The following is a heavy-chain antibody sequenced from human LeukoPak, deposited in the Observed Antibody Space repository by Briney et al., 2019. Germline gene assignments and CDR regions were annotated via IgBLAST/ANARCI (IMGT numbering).Heavy chain of an antibody. D-gene: IGHD3-10*01. CDR1: GFTFADYA. CDR2: ISWNSRSI. Sequence: GRSLRLSCSVSGFTFADYAMHWVRHAPGKGLEWVSGISWNSRSIGYADAVKGRFTISRDNAKNSLYLQMNSLRAEDTALYYCAKDMGSGSYHPTHYYYYYYGMDVWGQGTTVTVSS. CDR3: AKDMGSGSYHPTHYYYYYYGMDV. J-gene: IGHJ6*02. V-gene: IGHV3-9*01.